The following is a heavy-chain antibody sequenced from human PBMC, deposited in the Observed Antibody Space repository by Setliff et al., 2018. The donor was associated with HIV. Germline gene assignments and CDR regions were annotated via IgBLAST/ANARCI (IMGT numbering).Heavy chain of an antibody. D-gene: IGHD3-16*01. Sequence: SETLSLTCGVYGGSVSAYEWRWIRQPPGKGLEWIGEAIHSGITYNPSLRSRVTISLDTSKNEFSLNLTPVTAADTAVYYCVRGEYYDVSAIYHDDRWGQGTLVTVSS. CDR1: GGSVSAYE. V-gene: IGHV4-34*01. CDR2: AIHSGIT. CDR3: VRGEYYDVSAIYHDDR. J-gene: IGHJ4*02.